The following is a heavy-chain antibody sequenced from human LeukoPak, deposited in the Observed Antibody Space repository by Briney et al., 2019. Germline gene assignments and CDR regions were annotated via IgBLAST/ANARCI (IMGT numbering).Heavy chain of an antibody. Sequence: GASLRLSCAASGFTFSSYTMNWVRQAPGKGLELVSSISSSSRYIYYADSVRGQFTISRDNAKNSLYLQMNSLRAEDTAVYYCARGSEYSSGGTCYLNWFDPWGQGTLVTVSS. V-gene: IGHV3-21*01. CDR2: ISSSSRYI. J-gene: IGHJ5*02. CDR3: ARGSEYSSGGTCYLNWFDP. D-gene: IGHD2-15*01. CDR1: GFTFSSYT.